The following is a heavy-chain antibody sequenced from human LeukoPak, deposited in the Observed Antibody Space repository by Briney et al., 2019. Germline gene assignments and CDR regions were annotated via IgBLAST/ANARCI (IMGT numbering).Heavy chain of an antibody. Sequence: PGGSLRLSCAASGFSFGDRYMDWVRQAPGKGLEWVGRIRNKVNSYTTEYAAAVKGRFIISTDDSKNSLYLQMNGLKTEDTAVYFCARSISKRDFDYWGQGTLVTVSS. J-gene: IGHJ4*02. CDR2: IRNKVNSYTT. CDR1: GFSFGDRY. D-gene: IGHD2-21*01. CDR3: ARSISKRDFDY. V-gene: IGHV3-72*01.